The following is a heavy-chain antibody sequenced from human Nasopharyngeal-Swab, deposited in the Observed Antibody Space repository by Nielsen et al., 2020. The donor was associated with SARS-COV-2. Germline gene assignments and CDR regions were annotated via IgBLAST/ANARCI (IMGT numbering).Heavy chain of an antibody. CDR3: ARPLAARRGGGAYYFDY. CDR1: GGSFSDYY. D-gene: IGHD6-6*01. CDR2: INHSGST. J-gene: IGHJ4*02. Sequence: SETLSLTCAVYGGSFSDYYWSWIRQPPGKGLEWIGEINHSGSTNYNPSLKSRVTISVDTSKNQFSLKLSSVTAADTAVYYCARPLAARRGGGAYYFDYWGQGTLVTVSS. V-gene: IGHV4-34*01.